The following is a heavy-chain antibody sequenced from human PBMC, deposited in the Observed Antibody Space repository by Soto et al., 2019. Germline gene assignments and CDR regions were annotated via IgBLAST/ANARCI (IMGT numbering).Heavy chain of an antibody. V-gene: IGHV1-58*02. Sequence: GASVKVSCKASGFTFTSSAMQWVRQARGQRLEWKGWIVVGSGNTNYAQKFQERVTITRDMSTSTAYMELSSLRSEDTAVYYCAAKVNDFWSGYPRGFDPWGQGTLVTVSS. CDR2: IVVGSGNT. J-gene: IGHJ5*02. CDR1: GFTFTSSA. CDR3: AAKVNDFWSGYPRGFDP. D-gene: IGHD3-3*01.